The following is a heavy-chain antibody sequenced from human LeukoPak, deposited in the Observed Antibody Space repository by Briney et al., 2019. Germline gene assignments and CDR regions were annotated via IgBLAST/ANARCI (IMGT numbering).Heavy chain of an antibody. J-gene: IGHJ4*02. D-gene: IGHD1-20*01. V-gene: IGHV3-21*01. CDR3: ARDRPLTGTPFDY. CDR2: IMSSSSYI. Sequence: GGSLSLPCAASGFTYSSYSMNWVRQAPGRGLAGVSSIMSSSSYIYYAASVKGRFTISRDNAKNSLYLQMNSLRAEDTAVYYCARDRPLTGTPFDYWGQGTLVTVSS. CDR1: GFTYSSYS.